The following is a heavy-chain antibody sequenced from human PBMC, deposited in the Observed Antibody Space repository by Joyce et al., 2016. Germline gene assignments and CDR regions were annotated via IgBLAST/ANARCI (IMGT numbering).Heavy chain of an antibody. CDR1: VLTFSNYG. Sequence: QVLLVESGGGVVQPGRSMRLSCAASVLTFSNYGMHWVRQAPGKGLEWVAVRWYDGSSEFYADSVKGRFTISRDNSKNTLYLQMNSLRVADTAVYYCARGVYSSSIFDYWGQGTLVTVSS. CDR3: ARGVYSSSIFDY. V-gene: IGHV3-33*01. J-gene: IGHJ4*02. D-gene: IGHD6-6*01. CDR2: RWYDGSSE.